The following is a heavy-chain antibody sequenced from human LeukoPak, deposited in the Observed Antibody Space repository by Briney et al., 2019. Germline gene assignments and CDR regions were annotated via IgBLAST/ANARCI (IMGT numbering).Heavy chain of an antibody. CDR2: ISGSGGST. D-gene: IGHD3-10*01. Sequence: GGSLRLSCAASGFTFSSYAMSWVRQAPGKGLEWVSAISGSGGSTYYADSVKGRFTISRDNSKNTLYLQMNSLRAEDTAVYYCAKDRTLWFGELLGLFDYWGQGTLVTVSS. CDR1: GFTFSSYA. CDR3: AKDRTLWFGELLGLFDY. V-gene: IGHV3-23*01. J-gene: IGHJ4*02.